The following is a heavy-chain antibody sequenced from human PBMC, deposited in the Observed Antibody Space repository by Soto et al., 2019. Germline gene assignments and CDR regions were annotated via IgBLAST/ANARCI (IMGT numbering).Heavy chain of an antibody. CDR3: AHLAADYYYYGMDV. V-gene: IGHV2-5*02. J-gene: IGHJ6*02. D-gene: IGHD6-13*01. CDR1: GFSLSTSGVG. Sequence: QITLKESGPTLVKPTQTLTLTCTFSGFSLSTSGVGVGWIRQPPGKALEWLALIYWDDDKRYSPSLKSRLTTTKDTSKNPVVLTTTDMDPVDTATYYCAHLAADYYYYGMDVWGQGTTVTVSS. CDR2: IYWDDDK.